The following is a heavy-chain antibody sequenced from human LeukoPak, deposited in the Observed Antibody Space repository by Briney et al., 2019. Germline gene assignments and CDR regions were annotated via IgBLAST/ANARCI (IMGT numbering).Heavy chain of an antibody. D-gene: IGHD1-26*01. CDR3: AREQWELPRAFDI. V-gene: IGHV3-7*01. CDR2: IKQDGSEK. J-gene: IGHJ3*02. CDR1: GFTFSSYW. Sequence: PGGSLRLSCAASGFTFSSYWMGWVRQAPGKGLEWVANIKQDGSEKYYVDSVKGRFTISRDNAKNSLYLQMNSLRAEDTAVYYCAREQWELPRAFDIWGQGTMVTVSS.